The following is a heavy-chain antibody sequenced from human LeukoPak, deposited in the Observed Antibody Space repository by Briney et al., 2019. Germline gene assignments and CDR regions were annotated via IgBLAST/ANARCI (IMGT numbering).Heavy chain of an antibody. CDR3: AKGRVGATVFDY. CDR2: ISYDGSNK. D-gene: IGHD1-26*01. V-gene: IGHV3-30*18. CDR1: GFTFSSYG. J-gene: IGHJ4*02. Sequence: GGSLRLSCAASGFTFSSYGMHWVRQAPGKGLEWVAVISYDGSNKYYADSVKGRFTISRDNSKNTLYLQMNSLRAEDTAVYYCAKGRVGATVFDYWGQGTLVTVSS.